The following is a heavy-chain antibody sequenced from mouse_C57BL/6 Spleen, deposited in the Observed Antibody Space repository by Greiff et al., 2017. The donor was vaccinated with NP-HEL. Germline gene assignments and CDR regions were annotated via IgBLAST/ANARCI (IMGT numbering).Heavy chain of an antibody. V-gene: IGHV1-81*01. CDR1: GYTFTSYG. CDR3: ARERDGKLRYYFDY. Sequence: QVQLQQSGAELARPGASVKLSCKASGYTFTSYGISWVKQRTGQGLEWIGEIYPRSGNTYYNEKFKGKATLTADKSSSTAYMELRSLTSEDSAVYFCARERDGKLRYYFDYWGQGTTLTVSS. D-gene: IGHD1-3*01. CDR2: IYPRSGNT. J-gene: IGHJ2*01.